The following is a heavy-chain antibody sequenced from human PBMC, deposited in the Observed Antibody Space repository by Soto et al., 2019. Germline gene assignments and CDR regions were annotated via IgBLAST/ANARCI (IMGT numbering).Heavy chain of an antibody. CDR1: GFTFSGSA. V-gene: IGHV3-73*01. D-gene: IGHD3-22*01. CDR2: IRSKANGYAT. Sequence: GGSLRLSCAASGFTFSGSAMHWVRQASGKGLEWVGRIRSKANGYATAYAASVKGRFTISRDDSKNTAYLQMNSLKTEDTAVYYCRRGITMIRAERNDAFDIWGQGTMVTVSS. J-gene: IGHJ3*02. CDR3: RRGITMIRAERNDAFDI.